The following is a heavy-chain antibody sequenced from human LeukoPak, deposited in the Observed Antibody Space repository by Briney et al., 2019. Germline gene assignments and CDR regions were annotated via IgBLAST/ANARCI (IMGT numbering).Heavy chain of an antibody. CDR1: GFIFSSYA. CDR2: ISYDGSNK. CDR3: ARGPHRGYSYGEGY. Sequence: GGSLRLSCAASGFIFSSYAMHWVRQAPGKGLEWVAVISYDGSNKYYADSVKGRFTISRDNSKNTLYLQMNSLRAEDTVVYYCARGPHRGYSYGEGYWGQGTLVTVSS. V-gene: IGHV3-30-3*01. J-gene: IGHJ4*02. D-gene: IGHD5-18*01.